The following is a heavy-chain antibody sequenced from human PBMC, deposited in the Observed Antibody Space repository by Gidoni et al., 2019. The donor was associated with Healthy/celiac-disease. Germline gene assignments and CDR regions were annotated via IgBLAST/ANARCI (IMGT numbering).Heavy chain of an antibody. CDR2: ISGSGGST. D-gene: IGHD6-19*01. J-gene: IGHJ4*02. V-gene: IGHV3-23*01. Sequence: AISGSGGSTYYADSVKGRFTISRDNSKNTLYLQMNSLRAEDTAVYYCAKRKRIAVAGNPDYWGQGTLVTVSS. CDR3: AKRKRIAVAGNPDY.